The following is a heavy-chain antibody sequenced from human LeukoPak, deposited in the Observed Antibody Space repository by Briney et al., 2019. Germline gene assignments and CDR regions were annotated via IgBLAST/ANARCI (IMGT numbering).Heavy chain of an antibody. Sequence: PSETLSLTCTVSGGSISSSSYYWGWISQPPEKGLEWIGSIYYSGSTYYNPFLKSRVTISVGTSKNQFSLKLSSVTAADTAVYYCARDNGDFDYWGQGTLVTVPS. D-gene: IGHD2-8*01. V-gene: IGHV4-39*07. CDR3: ARDNGDFDY. CDR2: IYYSGST. J-gene: IGHJ4*02. CDR1: GGSISSSSYY.